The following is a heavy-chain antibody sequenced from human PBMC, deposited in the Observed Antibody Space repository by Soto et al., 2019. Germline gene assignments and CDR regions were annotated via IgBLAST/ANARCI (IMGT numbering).Heavy chain of an antibody. CDR1: GFTVSSNY. D-gene: IGHD6-19*01. CDR2: IYSGGST. CDR3: AREAQSGIAVAGTSWFDP. J-gene: IGHJ5*02. V-gene: IGHV3-53*01. Sequence: EVQLVESGGGLIQPGGSLRLSCAASGFTVSSNYMSWVRQAPGKGLEWVSVIYSGGSTYYADSVKGRFTISRVNSKNTLYLQMNSLRAEDTAVYYCAREAQSGIAVAGTSWFDPWGQGTLVTVSS.